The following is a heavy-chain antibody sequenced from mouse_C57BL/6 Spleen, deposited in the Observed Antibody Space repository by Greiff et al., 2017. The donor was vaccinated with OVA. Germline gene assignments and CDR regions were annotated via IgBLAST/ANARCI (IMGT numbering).Heavy chain of an antibody. J-gene: IGHJ2*01. Sequence: QVQLQPSWAELVKPGASVKLSCKASGYTFTSYWITWVKQRPGQGLEWIGDIYPGSGSTNYNEKFKSKATLTVDTSSSTAYMQLSSLTSEASAVYYCARGKHDGYPDYWSQGTTLTVSS. V-gene: IGHV1-55*01. CDR1: GYTFTSYW. D-gene: IGHD2-3*01. CDR2: IYPGSGST. CDR3: ARGKHDGYPDY.